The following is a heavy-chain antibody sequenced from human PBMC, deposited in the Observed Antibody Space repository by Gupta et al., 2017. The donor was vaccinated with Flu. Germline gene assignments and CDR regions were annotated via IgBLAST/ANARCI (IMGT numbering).Heavy chain of an antibody. J-gene: IGHJ3*02. CDR3: VKGEDPVDT. V-gene: IGHV3-23*01. CDR2: ISASGAST. CDR1: GFSFSTFA. Sequence: DVRLLESGGDLVHPGGSLRLSCAASGFSFSTFAMSWVRQPPGKGLEWVSTISASGASTFYADSVRGRFTISRDNTRDSLFLEMNSLRVEDTALFFCVKGEDPVDTWGQGTVVTVSS.